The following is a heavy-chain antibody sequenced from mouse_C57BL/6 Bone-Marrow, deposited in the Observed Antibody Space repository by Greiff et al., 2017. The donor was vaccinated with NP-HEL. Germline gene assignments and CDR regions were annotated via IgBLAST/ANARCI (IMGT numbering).Heavy chain of an antibody. CDR3: ARGGSITTVVASNYYAMDY. D-gene: IGHD1-1*01. CDR1: GYAFSSYW. V-gene: IGHV1-80*01. CDR2: IYPGDGDT. Sequence: QVQLKQSGAELVKPGASVKISCKASGYAFSSYWLNWVKQRPGKGLEWIGQIYPGDGDTNYNGKFKGKATLTADKSSSTAYMQLSSLTSEDSAVYFCARGGSITTVVASNYYAMDYWGQGTSVTVSS. J-gene: IGHJ4*01.